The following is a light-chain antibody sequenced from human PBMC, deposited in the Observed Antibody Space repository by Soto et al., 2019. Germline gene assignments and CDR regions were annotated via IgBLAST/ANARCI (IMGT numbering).Light chain of an antibody. J-gene: IGKJ4*01. CDR3: QRRSIWPLT. V-gene: IGKV3-11*01. Sequence: EIVLTQSPATLSLSPGETATLSCRASQSVSSSLAWYQQKPGQTPRLLIYDASNRATGIPARFSGSGSGTDFTLAVSSLEPEDFSVYYCQRRSIWPLTFGGGTKVEI. CDR1: QSVSSS. CDR2: DAS.